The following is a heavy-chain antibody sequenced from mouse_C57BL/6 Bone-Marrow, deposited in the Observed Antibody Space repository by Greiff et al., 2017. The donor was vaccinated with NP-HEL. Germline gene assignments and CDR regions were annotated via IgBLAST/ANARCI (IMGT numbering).Heavy chain of an antibody. D-gene: IGHD2-4*01. J-gene: IGHJ2*01. CDR2: IDPSDSYT. V-gene: IGHV1-59*01. CDR1: GYTFTSYW. Sequence: QVQLQQPGAELVRPGTSVKLSCKASGYTFTSYWMHWVKQRPGQGLEWIGVIDPSDSYTNYNQKFKGKATLTVDTSSSTAYRQLSSLTSEDSAVYYCARSDDYDDYWGQGTTLTVSS. CDR3: ARSDDYDDY.